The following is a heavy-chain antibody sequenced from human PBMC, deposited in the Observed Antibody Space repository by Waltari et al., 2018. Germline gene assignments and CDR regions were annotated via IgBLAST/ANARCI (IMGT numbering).Heavy chain of an antibody. Sequence: EMQLLESGGGWVQPGGSLRLSCVSSRVPFNSYAMNWVRQAPGKGLEWVSGISSGGHTTYYADSVKGRFTSSRDNSKKTLYLQMESLRAEDTGVYYCAQGLSYCSGTSCFNWFDPWGQGTPVTVSS. CDR2: ISSGGHTT. J-gene: IGHJ5*02. CDR3: AQGLSYCSGTSCFNWFDP. CDR1: RVPFNSYA. D-gene: IGHD2-2*01. V-gene: IGHV3-23*01.